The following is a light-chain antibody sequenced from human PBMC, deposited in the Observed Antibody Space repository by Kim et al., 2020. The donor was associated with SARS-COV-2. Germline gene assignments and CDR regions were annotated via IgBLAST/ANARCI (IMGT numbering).Light chain of an antibody. CDR2: QDT. CDR1: KLGDKY. J-gene: IGLJ1*01. CDR3: QAWDSSTGV. V-gene: IGLV3-1*01. Sequence: VAPGQTASITCSGDKLGDKYACWYQQKPGQSPVLDIYQDTKRSSGIPERFSGSNSGNTATLTISGTQAMDEADYYCQAWDSSTGVFGTGTKVTVL.